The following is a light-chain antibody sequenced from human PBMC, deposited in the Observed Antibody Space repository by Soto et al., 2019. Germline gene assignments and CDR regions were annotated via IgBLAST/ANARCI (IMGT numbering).Light chain of an antibody. CDR3: QQYSAFPFT. V-gene: IGKV1-5*03. CDR1: ESLINW. Sequence: DIQMTQSPSTLSASVGDRVTITCRANESLINWLAWYQQKPGKAPKLLVNKPSILQSGVPLRFSGSGSGTEFALTITGLHPDDFGVYYCQQYSAFPFTFGPGTTVDLK. J-gene: IGKJ3*01. CDR2: KPS.